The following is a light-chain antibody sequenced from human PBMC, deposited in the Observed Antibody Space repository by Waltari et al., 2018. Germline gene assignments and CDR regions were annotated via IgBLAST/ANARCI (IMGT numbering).Light chain of an antibody. J-gene: IGKJ4*01. V-gene: IGKV1-39*01. CDR1: ESISKY. CDR2: AAS. Sequence: DVQMTQSPSSLSASVGDRVTITCRASESISKYLNWYQHKPGTAPKLLIYAASNLQRAVPTRFSGSRTGTEFTLTITNLQPEDSAPYYCHRTDSVPRTFGGGTKVEIK. CDR3: HRTDSVPRT.